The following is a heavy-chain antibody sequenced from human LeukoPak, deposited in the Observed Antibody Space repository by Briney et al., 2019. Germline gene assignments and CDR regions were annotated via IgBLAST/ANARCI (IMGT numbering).Heavy chain of an antibody. D-gene: IGHD2-15*01. J-gene: IGHJ5*02. CDR3: ARDPRNVGLAP. V-gene: IGHV3-74*01. CDR1: GFSLSGYW. Sequence: GGSLRLSCVASGFSLSGYWMYWVRQAPGKGLVYISRNNGDGSTTNYADVVKGRFTMSRDNVKNTLYLQMNSLRVEDTAVYYCARDPRNVGLAPWGQGTLVTVSS. CDR2: NNGDGSTT.